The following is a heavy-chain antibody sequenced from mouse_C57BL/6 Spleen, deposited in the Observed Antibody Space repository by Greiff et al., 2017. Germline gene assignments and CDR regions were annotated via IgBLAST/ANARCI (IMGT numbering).Heavy chain of an antibody. D-gene: IGHD2-3*01. CDR3: ARSDDFDGYPYSFAY. CDR1: GYAFTNYL. V-gene: IGHV1-54*01. Sequence: QVQLQQSGAELVRPGTSVKVSCKASGYAFTNYLIEWVKQRPGQGLEWIGVINPGSGGTNSNEKFKGKATLTVDKSSSTAYMQLSSLTSEDSAVXFLARSDDFDGYPYSFAYWGQGTPLTVSS. J-gene: IGHJ2*01. CDR2: INPGSGGT.